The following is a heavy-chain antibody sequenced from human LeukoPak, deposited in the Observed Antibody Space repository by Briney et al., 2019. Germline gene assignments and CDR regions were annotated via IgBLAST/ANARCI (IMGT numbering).Heavy chain of an antibody. D-gene: IGHD5-24*01. CDR3: ARGEMATTRRVDP. V-gene: IGHV1-2*02. CDR2: INPNSGGT. CDR1: GYTSTGYY. J-gene: IGHJ5*02. Sequence: ASVKVSCKASGYTSTGYYMHWVRQAPGQGLEWMGWINPNSGGTNYAQKFQGRVTMTRDTSISTAYMELSRLRSDDTAVYYCARGEMATTRRVDPWGQGTLVTVSS.